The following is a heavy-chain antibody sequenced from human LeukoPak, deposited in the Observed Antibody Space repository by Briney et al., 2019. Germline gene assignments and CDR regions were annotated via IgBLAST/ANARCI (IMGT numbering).Heavy chain of an antibody. D-gene: IGHD3-3*01. CDR2: ISSSSSTI. CDR1: GFTFSSYS. CDR3: ARGRFLEWSVSDY. V-gene: IGHV3-48*01. J-gene: IGHJ4*02. Sequence: GGSLRLSCAASGFTFSSYSMNRVRQAPGKGLEWVSYISSSSSTIYYADSVKGRFTISRDNSKNTLYLQMNSLRAEDTAVYYCARGRFLEWSVSDYWGQGTLVTVPS.